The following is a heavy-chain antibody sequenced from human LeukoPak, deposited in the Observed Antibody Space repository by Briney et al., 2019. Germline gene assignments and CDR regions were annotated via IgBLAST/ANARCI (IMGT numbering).Heavy chain of an antibody. D-gene: IGHD3-22*01. J-gene: IGHJ4*02. V-gene: IGHV4-34*01. Sequence: SESLSLTCAVYGGSFSGYYWSWIRQPPGKGLEWIGEINHSGSTNYNPSLKSRVTISVDTSKNQFSLKLSSVTAADTAVYYCARSRQTYYYDSSGNGPFDYWGQGTLVTVSS. CDR2: INHSGST. CDR1: GGSFSGYY. CDR3: ARSRQTYYYDSSGNGPFDY.